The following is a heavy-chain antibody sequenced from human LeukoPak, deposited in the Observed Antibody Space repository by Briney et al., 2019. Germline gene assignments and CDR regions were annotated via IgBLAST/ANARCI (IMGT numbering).Heavy chain of an antibody. V-gene: IGHV4-59*01. Sequence: SETLSLTCTVSGDSLSIDHWNWIRPPPGKGLEWIGYIYYSGSTNYNPSLKSRVTISVDTSKNQFSLKLSSVTAADTAVYYCARVGISSANDAFDIWGQGTMVTVSS. CDR3: ARVGISSANDAFDI. CDR1: GDSLSIDH. D-gene: IGHD2-15*01. CDR2: IYYSGST. J-gene: IGHJ3*02.